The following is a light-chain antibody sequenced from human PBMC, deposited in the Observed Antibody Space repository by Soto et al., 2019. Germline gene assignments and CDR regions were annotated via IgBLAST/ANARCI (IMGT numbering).Light chain of an antibody. CDR2: HAS. CDR1: QTVSNNY. J-gene: IGKJ4*01. V-gene: IGKV3-20*01. Sequence: EIVLTQSPGTLSLSPGERATLSCRASQTVSNNYVAWYQQKPGQAPSLLFYHASSRATGIPDRFSGTGSGTDFTLIINILEPEDFAVYYCQQYGSSFTFGGGTKVEIK. CDR3: QQYGSSFT.